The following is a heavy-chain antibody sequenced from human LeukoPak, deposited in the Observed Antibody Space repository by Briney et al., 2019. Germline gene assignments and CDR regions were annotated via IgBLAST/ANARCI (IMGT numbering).Heavy chain of an antibody. Sequence: SETLSLTCTVSGGSISSSSYYWGWIRQPPGKGLEWIGSIYYSGSTYYNPSLKSRVTISVDTSKNQFSLKLSSVTAADTAVYYCARALNPQYYYDSSGLGYWGRGTLVTVSS. CDR2: IYYSGST. V-gene: IGHV4-39*01. CDR1: GGSISSSSYY. D-gene: IGHD3-22*01. J-gene: IGHJ4*02. CDR3: ARALNPQYYYDSSGLGY.